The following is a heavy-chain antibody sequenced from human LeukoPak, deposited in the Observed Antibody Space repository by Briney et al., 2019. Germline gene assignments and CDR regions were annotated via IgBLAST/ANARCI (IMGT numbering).Heavy chain of an antibody. CDR3: AITYYYGSGSYAPDY. CDR2: LSAYNGNT. J-gene: IGHJ4*02. Sequence: GASVKVSCKASGYTFTSYGISWGRHAPGQGLEWMGWLSAYNGNTNYAQTLQGRVTMTTDTSTSTAYMQLRSLRSDDTPVYYCAITYYYGSGSYAPDYWGQGTLVTVSS. V-gene: IGHV1-18*01. D-gene: IGHD3-10*01. CDR1: GYTFTSYG.